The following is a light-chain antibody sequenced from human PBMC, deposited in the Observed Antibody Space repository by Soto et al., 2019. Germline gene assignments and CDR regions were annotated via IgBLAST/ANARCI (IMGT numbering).Light chain of an antibody. Sequence: QSALSQPPSASGTPGQRVTISCSGSSSNIGDNYVHWYQQFPGTAPKLLIYRNNQRPSGVPDRFSGSKSGTSASLAISGLRSGDEADYYCATWDDSPSGPVFGGGTKLTVL. J-gene: IGLJ2*01. CDR3: ATWDDSPSGPV. CDR1: SSNIGDNY. V-gene: IGLV1-47*01. CDR2: RNN.